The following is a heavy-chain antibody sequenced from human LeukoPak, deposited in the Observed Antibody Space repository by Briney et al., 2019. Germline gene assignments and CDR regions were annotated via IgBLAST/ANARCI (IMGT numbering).Heavy chain of an antibody. Sequence: GESLKISCKGSGYSFTSYWIGWVRQMPGKGLEWMGIIYPGDSDTRYSPSFQGQVTISADKSISTAYLQWSSLKASDTAMYYCARQRRIAARPYYYYYYMDVWGKGTTVTVSS. J-gene: IGHJ6*03. V-gene: IGHV5-51*01. D-gene: IGHD6-6*01. CDR1: GYSFTSYW. CDR3: ARQRRIAARPYYYYYYMDV. CDR2: IYPGDSDT.